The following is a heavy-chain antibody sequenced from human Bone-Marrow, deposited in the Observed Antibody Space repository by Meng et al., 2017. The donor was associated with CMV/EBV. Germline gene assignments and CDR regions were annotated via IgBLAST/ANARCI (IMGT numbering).Heavy chain of an antibody. CDR2: ISSSGTTK. CDR3: ARRFGY. CDR1: GYPFSDYD. J-gene: IGHJ4*02. Sequence: GGSLRLSCIASGYPFSDYDMNWVRQAPGKGLQWVSFISSSGTTKYYTDSVKGRFTISRDNAHNRLFLQMDSLRVEDTAVYYCARRFGYWGQGTLVPVSS. V-gene: IGHV3-48*03.